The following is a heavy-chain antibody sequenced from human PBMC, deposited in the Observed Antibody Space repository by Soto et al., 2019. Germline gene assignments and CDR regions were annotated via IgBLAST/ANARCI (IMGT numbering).Heavy chain of an antibody. Sequence: QVQLQESGPGLVKPSGTLSLTCAVSNGSITSGNWWSWVRQPPGKGLERIGDIYQTGSTNYNPSLRSRFIISVDKSKNNFSLSLISVTAADTAVYFCARVWGALAPIAGWFGPWGRGILVTVSS. CDR1: NGSITSGNW. CDR3: ARVWGALAPIAGWFGP. J-gene: IGHJ5*02. V-gene: IGHV4-4*02. CDR2: IYQTGST. D-gene: IGHD3-16*01.